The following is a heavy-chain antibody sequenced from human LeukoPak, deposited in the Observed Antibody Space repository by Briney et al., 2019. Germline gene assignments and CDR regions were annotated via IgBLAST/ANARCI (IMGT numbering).Heavy chain of an antibody. D-gene: IGHD3-10*01. CDR1: GFTVSSNY. CDR3: AKTRYYYGSGSFDY. Sequence: GGSLRLSCAASGFTVSSNYMSWVRQAPGKGLEWVSAISGSGGSTYYADSVKGRFTISRDNSKNTLYLQMNSLRAEDTAVYYCAKTRYYYGSGSFDYWGQGTLVTVSS. CDR2: ISGSGGST. V-gene: IGHV3-23*01. J-gene: IGHJ4*02.